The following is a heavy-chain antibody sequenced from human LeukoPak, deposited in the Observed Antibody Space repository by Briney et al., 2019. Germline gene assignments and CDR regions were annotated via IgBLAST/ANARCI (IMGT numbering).Heavy chain of an antibody. J-gene: IGHJ6*02. CDR3: ASLGARSKYYYGSGSYYSPGYYYYGMDV. CDR1: GGSFSGYY. CDR2: INHSGST. D-gene: IGHD3-10*01. V-gene: IGHV4-34*01. Sequence: KPSETLSLTCAVYGGSFSGYYWSWIRQPPGKGLEWIGEINHSGSTNYNPSLKSRVTISVDTSKNQFSLKLSSVTAADTAVYYCASLGARSKYYYGSGSYYSPGYYYYGMDVWGQGTTVTVSS.